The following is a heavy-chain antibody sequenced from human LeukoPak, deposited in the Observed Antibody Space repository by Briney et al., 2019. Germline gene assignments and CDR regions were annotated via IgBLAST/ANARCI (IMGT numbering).Heavy chain of an antibody. V-gene: IGHV4-59*01. D-gene: IGHD3-16*01. CDR1: GGSISSYY. CDR2: IYDIGTT. J-gene: IGHJ4*02. CDR3: ARGGVLKSVDY. Sequence: PSETLSLTCTVSGGSISSYYWSWIRQPPGKGLEWIGYIYDIGTTNYNPSLKSRVTISVDTSKNQFSLRLSSVTAADTAVYYCARGGVLKSVDYWGQGTLVTVSS.